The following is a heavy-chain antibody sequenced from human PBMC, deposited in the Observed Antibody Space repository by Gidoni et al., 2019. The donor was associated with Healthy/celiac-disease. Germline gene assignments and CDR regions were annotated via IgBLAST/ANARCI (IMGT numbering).Heavy chain of an antibody. V-gene: IGHV4-34*01. CDR2: SNHSGSP. D-gene: IGHD5-12*01. CDR1: GGSFSGYS. Sequence: QVQLQQWGAGLLKPSETLSLTCGVYGGSFSGYSWNWIRQTPGKGLERIGESNHSGSPNYNQSLKSRVTISVDTSKNQFSLKLSSVTAADTAVYYCARAGRRYSGYDRVIDYWGQGTLVTVSS. CDR3: ARAGRRYSGYDRVIDY. J-gene: IGHJ4*02.